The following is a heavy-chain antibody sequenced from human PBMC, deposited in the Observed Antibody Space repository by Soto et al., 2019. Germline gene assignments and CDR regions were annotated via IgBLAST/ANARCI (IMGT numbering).Heavy chain of an antibody. CDR3: ARAVAVPADFDF. CDR1: GYTFTGYA. Sequence: QVQLVQSGAEEKKPGASVKVSCKASGYTFTGYAMHWVRQAPGQRLEWMGWINAGNGNTKYSQKFQGRVTITRDTSASTAYMAMRRLRSEDTAVYSCARAVAVPADFDFWGQGTLVTVSS. V-gene: IGHV1-3*05. CDR2: INAGNGNT. J-gene: IGHJ4*02. D-gene: IGHD6-19*01.